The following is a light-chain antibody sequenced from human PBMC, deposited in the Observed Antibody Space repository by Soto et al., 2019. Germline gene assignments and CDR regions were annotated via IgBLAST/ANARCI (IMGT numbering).Light chain of an antibody. CDR3: AAWDDSLNGLV. V-gene: IGLV1-44*01. CDR2: SNN. Sequence: QSVLTQPPSASGTPGQRVTTSCSGSSSNIGSNTVNWYQQLPGTAPKLLIYSNNQRPSGVPDRFSGCKSGTSASLAISGLQSEDEADYYCAAWDDSLNGLVFGGGTKLTVL. CDR1: SSNIGSNT. J-gene: IGLJ2*01.